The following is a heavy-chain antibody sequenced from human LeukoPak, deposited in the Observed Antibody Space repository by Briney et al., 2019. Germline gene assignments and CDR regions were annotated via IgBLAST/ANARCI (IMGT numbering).Heavy chain of an antibody. CDR3: AKGVTASYYDY. J-gene: IGHJ4*02. Sequence: GGSLRLSCAASGFTFSTYDMSWVRQAPGKGLEWVSAISCSGEKTYYADSVKGRFTISRDNSRNTLYLQMSSLRADDTAVYYCAKGVTASYYDYWGQGTVVTVSA. D-gene: IGHD5-18*01. CDR1: GFTFSTYD. CDR2: ISCSGEKT. V-gene: IGHV3-23*01.